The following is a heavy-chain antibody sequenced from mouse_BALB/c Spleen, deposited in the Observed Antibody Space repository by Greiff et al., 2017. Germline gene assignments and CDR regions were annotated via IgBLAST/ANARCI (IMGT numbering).Heavy chain of an antibody. J-gene: IGHJ4*01. CDR3: ARKKTYYGNYDYAMDY. CDR2: ISTYYGDA. Sequence: QVHVKQSGAELVRPGVSVKISCKGSGYTFTDYAMHWVKQSHAKSLEWIGVISTYYGDASYNQKFKGKATMTVDKSSSTAYMELARLTSEDSAIYYCARKKTYYGNYDYAMDYWGQGTSVTVSS. CDR1: GYTFTDYA. V-gene: IGHV1S137*01. D-gene: IGHD2-10*01.